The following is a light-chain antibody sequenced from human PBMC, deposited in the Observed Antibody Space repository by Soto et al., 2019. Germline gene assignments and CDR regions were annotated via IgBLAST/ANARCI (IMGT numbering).Light chain of an antibody. Sequence: QSVLTQPPSVSEAPGHRVTISCTGSTSNIGAGHDVHWYQQLPGTAPQLLIYGNTNRPSGAPDRYSGSKSGTSASLAITGLQAEDEADYYCQSYDSSLSGWVFGGGTELTVL. CDR2: GNT. CDR1: TSNIGAGHD. V-gene: IGLV1-40*01. CDR3: QSYDSSLSGWV. J-gene: IGLJ3*02.